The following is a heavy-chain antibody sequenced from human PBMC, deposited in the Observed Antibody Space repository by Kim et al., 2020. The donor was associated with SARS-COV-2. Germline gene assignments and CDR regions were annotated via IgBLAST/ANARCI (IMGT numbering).Heavy chain of an antibody. V-gene: IGHV4-4*07. CDR3: ARVATSPRRPIDY. CDR1: GASISDNY. J-gene: IGHJ4*02. CDR2: MYISGTT. Sequence: SETLSLTCTVSGASISDNYWTWIRHPAGKGLEWIGRMYISGTTNYNHSLKGRVTISLDTSKNQFSLTLTSVTAADTAVYYCARVATSPRRPIDYWGQGILVSFSS.